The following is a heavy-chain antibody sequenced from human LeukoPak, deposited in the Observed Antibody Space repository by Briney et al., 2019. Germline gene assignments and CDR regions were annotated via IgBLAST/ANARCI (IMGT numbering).Heavy chain of an antibody. J-gene: IGHJ4*02. CDR3: ARFTYGDYSAPGFGY. V-gene: IGHV3-21*01. Sequence: PGGSLRLSCAASGFTFSSYSMNWVRQAPGKGLEWVSSISSSSSYIYYADSVKGRFTISRDNAKNSLYLQMNGLRAEDTAVYYCARFTYGDYSAPGFGYWGQGTLVTVSS. D-gene: IGHD4-17*01. CDR2: ISSSSSYI. CDR1: GFTFSSYS.